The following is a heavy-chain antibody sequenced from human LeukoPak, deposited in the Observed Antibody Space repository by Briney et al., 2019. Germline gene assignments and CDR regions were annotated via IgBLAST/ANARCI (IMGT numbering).Heavy chain of an antibody. V-gene: IGHV3-23*01. J-gene: IGHJ4*02. D-gene: IGHD3-16*02. CDR1: GFTFSTYS. Sequence: GGTLRLSCAASGFTFSTYSMTWVRQAPGKGLEWVSIISGGGDNRYYADSVKGRFTISRDNSKNTLYLHMNSLRAEDTAVYYCARTNFGGVIDPLDYWGQGTLVTVSS. CDR3: ARTNFGGVIDPLDY. CDR2: ISGGGDNR.